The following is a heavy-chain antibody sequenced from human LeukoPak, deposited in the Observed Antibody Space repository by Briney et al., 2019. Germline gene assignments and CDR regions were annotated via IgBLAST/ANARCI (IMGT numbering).Heavy chain of an antibody. D-gene: IGHD3-3*01. J-gene: IGHJ6*03. CDR3: ARRGFGVVNYYYYYYMDV. CDR1: GGSFSGYY. V-gene: IGHV4-34*01. CDR2: INHSGST. Sequence: PSETLSLTCAVYGGSFSGYYWSWIRQPPGKGLEWIGEINHSGSTNYNPSLKSRVTISVDTSKNQFSLKLSSVTAADTAVYYCARRGFGVVNYYYYYYMDVWGKGTTVTVSS.